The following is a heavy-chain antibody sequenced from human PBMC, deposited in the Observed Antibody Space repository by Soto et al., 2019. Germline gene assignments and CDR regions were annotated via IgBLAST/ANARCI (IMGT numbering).Heavy chain of an antibody. V-gene: IGHV3-48*04. D-gene: IGHD1-1*01. CDR2: VDSGGGTI. J-gene: IGHJ4*02. Sequence: EVQLVESGGGLVQPGGSLRLSCAASGFSFPNFNMNWVRQAPGKGLEWVSYVDSGGGTIYYGDSVRGRFTISRDNAKNSLFLQMNSLRAEDTAVYFCARDPYRGAATTYFFDHWGQGIPVTVSS. CDR3: ARDPYRGAATTYFFDH. CDR1: GFSFPNFN.